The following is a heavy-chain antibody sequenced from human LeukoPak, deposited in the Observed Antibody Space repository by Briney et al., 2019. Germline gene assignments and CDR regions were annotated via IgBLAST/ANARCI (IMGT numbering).Heavy chain of an antibody. V-gene: IGHV4-34*01. CDR3: ARGPGGYCSSTSCYYFDY. J-gene: IGHJ4*02. CDR1: GGSFSGYY. CDR2: INHSGST. Sequence: PSETLSLTCAVYGGSFSGYYWSWIRQPPGKGLEWIGEINHSGSTNYNPSLKGRVTISVDTSKNQFSLKLSSVTAADTAVYYCARGPGGYCSSTSCYYFDYWGQGTLVTVSS. D-gene: IGHD2-2*03.